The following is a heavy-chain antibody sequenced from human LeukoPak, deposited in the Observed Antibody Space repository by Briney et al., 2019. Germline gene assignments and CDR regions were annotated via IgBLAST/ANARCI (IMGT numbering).Heavy chain of an antibody. CDR2: IKLDGSEK. J-gene: IGHJ5*02. CDR3: ARGGWSFDP. V-gene: IGHV3-7*01. CDR1: GFTFNTYW. Sequence: PGGSLRLSCAASGFTFNTYWMSWVRQAPGKGLEWVANIKLDGSEKNYVDSVRGRFTISRDNAKNSLYLQMNSLRAEDTAVYYRARGGWSFDPWGQGTMVTVSS.